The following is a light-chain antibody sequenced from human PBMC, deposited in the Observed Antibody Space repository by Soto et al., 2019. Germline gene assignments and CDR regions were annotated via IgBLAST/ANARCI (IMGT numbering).Light chain of an antibody. J-gene: IGKJ2*01. V-gene: IGKV3-15*01. CDR2: DAS. CDR1: QTIDNT. Sequence: EIVMTQSPATLSLSPWERATLSCRASQTIDNTLAWYQRKPGRAPRLLIYDASTRATGVPARFSGSGSGTDFTLTISSLQSEDFAVYYCQHYNYWPYTFGQGTKVDIK. CDR3: QHYNYWPYT.